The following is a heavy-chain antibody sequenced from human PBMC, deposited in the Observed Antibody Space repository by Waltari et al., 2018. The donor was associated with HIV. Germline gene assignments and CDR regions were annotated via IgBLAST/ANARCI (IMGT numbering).Heavy chain of an antibody. J-gene: IGHJ5*02. CDR3: ARDVDRGRGNWFDP. D-gene: IGHD3-10*01. Sequence: QVQLVQSGAEAKKPGASVKVSCKASENNFTMYAIHWLRQAPGQGFEWMGWINPDKGNTKYSQRFQDRVTITRDTSASTVYMDLMTLRSEDTAVYYCARDVDRGRGNWFDPWGQGTLVTVSS. CDR1: ENNFTMYA. CDR2: INPDKGNT. V-gene: IGHV1-3*01.